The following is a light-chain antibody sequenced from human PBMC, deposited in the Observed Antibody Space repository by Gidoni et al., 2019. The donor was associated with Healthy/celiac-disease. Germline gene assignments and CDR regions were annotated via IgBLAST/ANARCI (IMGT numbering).Light chain of an antibody. CDR2: EVS. Sequence: QSALTQPASVSGSPGQSITSSCTGTSSDVGGYNYVSWYQQHPGKAPKLMLYEVSNRPSGVSNLFSGSKSGNTASLTISGLQAEDEADYYCSSYTSSSTLVFGGGTKLTVL. V-gene: IGLV2-14*01. J-gene: IGLJ3*02. CDR3: SSYTSSSTLV. CDR1: SSDVGGYNY.